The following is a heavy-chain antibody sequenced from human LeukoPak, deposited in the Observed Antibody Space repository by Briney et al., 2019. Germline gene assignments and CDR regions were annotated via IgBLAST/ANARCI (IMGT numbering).Heavy chain of an antibody. D-gene: IGHD2-21*02. Sequence: PSETLSLTCTVSGGFNRSYQWSWIRQAPGKGLEWMGYIYNSWSTNYNPSLNSRVTMSEDTSKNQLSLKLTSVSAANTAVYYCARHSPPNDCGRDCFSDYFDYWGQGNLVTVSS. CDR2: IYNSWST. CDR3: ARHSPPNDCGRDCFSDYFDY. J-gene: IGHJ4*02. V-gene: IGHV4-59*01. CDR1: GGFNRSYQ.